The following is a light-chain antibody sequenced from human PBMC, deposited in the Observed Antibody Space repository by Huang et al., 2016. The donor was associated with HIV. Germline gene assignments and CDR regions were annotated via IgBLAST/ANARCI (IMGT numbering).Light chain of an antibody. V-gene: IGKV3-20*01. J-gene: IGKJ5*01. CDR1: QSVSSSF. CDR2: GAS. CDR3: QQYGSSLIT. Sequence: EIVLTQSPVTLSLSPGERATLSCRASQSVSSSFLAWYQQKPCQAPRLLIYGASSRATGIPDRFSGSGSGTYFTLTISRLDPEDFAVYFCQQYGSSLITFGQGTRLEIK.